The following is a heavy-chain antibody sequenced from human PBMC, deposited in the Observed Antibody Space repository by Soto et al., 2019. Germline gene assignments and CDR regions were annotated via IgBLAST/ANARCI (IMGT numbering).Heavy chain of an antibody. J-gene: IGHJ3*02. D-gene: IGHD3-3*01. V-gene: IGHV1-58*01. CDR1: GFTFTSSA. Sequence: SVKVSCKASGFTFTSSAVQWVRQARGQRLEWIGWIVVGSGNTNYAQKFQERVTITRDMSTSTAYMELSSLRSEDTAVYYCAADRGGGFLEWLVNAFDIWGQGTMVTVS. CDR2: IVVGSGNT. CDR3: AADRGGGFLEWLVNAFDI.